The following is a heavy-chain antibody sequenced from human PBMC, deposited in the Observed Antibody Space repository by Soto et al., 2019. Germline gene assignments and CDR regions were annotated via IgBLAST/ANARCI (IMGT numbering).Heavy chain of an antibody. Sequence: QVQLVPSGAEVKKPGSSVKVSCKASGGTFSSYAISWVRPAPGQGLEWMGGIIPIFGTANYAQKFQGRVTITADKSTITAYMELSSLRSEDTAVDYCARERHSSSSKYFDYWGRGTLVTVSS. D-gene: IGHD6-6*01. CDR2: IIPIFGTA. J-gene: IGHJ4*02. CDR1: GGTFSSYA. CDR3: ARERHSSSSKYFDY. V-gene: IGHV1-69*06.